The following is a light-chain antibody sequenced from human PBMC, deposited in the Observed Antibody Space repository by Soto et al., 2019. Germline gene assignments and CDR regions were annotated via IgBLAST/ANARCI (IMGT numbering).Light chain of an antibody. J-gene: IGKJ1*01. V-gene: IGKV3-15*01. Sequence: EIVMAQSPATLSVSPGERATLSCRASQSVSSNLAWYQQKPGQAPRLLIYGASTRATGIPARFSGSGSGTEFTLTISSLQSEDFAVFYCQQYGSSLPWKFGQGTKVDIK. CDR2: GAS. CDR3: QQYGSSLPWK. CDR1: QSVSSN.